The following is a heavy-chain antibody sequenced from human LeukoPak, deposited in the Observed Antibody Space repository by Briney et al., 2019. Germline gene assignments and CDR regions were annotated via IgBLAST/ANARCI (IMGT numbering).Heavy chain of an antibody. CDR2: ISGSGGST. V-gene: IGHV3-23*01. Sequence: GGSLRLSCAASGFTFSSYAMSWVRQAPGKGLEWVSAISGSGGSTYYADSVKGRFTISRDNSKNTLYLQMNSLRAEDTAVYYCAKDARRGYRSSSRNWFDPWGQGTLVTVSS. CDR3: AKDARRGYRSSSRNWFDP. CDR1: GFTFSSYA. J-gene: IGHJ5*02. D-gene: IGHD6-6*01.